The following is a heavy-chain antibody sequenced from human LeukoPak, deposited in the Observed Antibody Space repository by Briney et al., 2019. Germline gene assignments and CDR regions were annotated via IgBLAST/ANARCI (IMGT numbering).Heavy chain of an antibody. CDR2: INSDGSST. J-gene: IGHJ5*02. CDR3: ARDGSKSCSGGSCYLNWFDP. D-gene: IGHD2-15*01. CDR1: GFTFSSYW. Sequence: GGSLRLSCAASGFTFSSYWMHWVRQAPGKGLVWVSRINSDGSSTSYADSVKGRFTISRDNAKNSLYLQMTSLRAEDTAVYYCARDGSKSCSGGSCYLNWFDPWGQGILVTVSS. V-gene: IGHV3-74*01.